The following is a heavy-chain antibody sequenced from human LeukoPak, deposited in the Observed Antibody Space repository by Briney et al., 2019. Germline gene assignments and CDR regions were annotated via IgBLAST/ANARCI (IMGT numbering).Heavy chain of an antibody. Sequence: GASVKVSCKASGGTFSSYAISWVRQAPGQGLEWMGGIIPIFGTANYAQKFQGRVTITADESTSTAYMELSSLRSEDTAVYYCARVEPWYPTWGFDFWGQGTLVTVSS. J-gene: IGHJ4*02. CDR3: ARVEPWYPTWGFDF. V-gene: IGHV1-69*13. D-gene: IGHD3-16*01. CDR2: IIPIFGTA. CDR1: GGTFSSYA.